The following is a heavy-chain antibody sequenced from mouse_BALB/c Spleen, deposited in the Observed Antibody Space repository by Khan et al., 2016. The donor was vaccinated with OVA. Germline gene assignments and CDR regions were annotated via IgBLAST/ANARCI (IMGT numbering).Heavy chain of an antibody. Sequence: EVELVESGGDLVRPGGSLKLSCAASGFSFSSYSMSWVRQTPDKRLEWVATISSGGDYTYYPDSVKGRFTISRDNAKNTLYLHMSSLKSEDTAIYYCARHLTGSFAYWGQGTLLTVSA. D-gene: IGHD4-1*01. CDR2: ISSGGDYT. V-gene: IGHV5-6*01. CDR1: GFSFSSYS. J-gene: IGHJ3*01. CDR3: ARHLTGSFAY.